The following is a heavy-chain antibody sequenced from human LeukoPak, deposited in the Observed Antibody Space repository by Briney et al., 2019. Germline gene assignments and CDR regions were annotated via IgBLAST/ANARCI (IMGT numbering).Heavy chain of an antibody. CDR3: ARDLYSSRTNDAFVI. J-gene: IGHJ3*02. Sequence: ASVKVSCKASGYTFTSYGISWVRQAPGQGLEWMGWISAYNGNTNYAQKLQGRVTMTTDTSTSTAYMELRSLRSDDTAVYYCARDLYSSRTNDAFVIWSQGTMVTVSS. CDR2: ISAYNGNT. V-gene: IGHV1-18*01. CDR1: GYTFTSYG. D-gene: IGHD6-13*01.